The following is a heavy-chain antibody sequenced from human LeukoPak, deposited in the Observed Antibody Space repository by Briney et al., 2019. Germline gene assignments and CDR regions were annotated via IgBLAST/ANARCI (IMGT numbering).Heavy chain of an antibody. CDR1: GFTFSSYS. CDR3: AKDRRLSGSYNY. J-gene: IGHJ4*02. Sequence: GGSLRLSCAASGFTFSSYSMNWVRQAPGKGLEWVSSISSSSSYIYYADSVKGRFTISRDNAKNSLYLQMNSLRAEDTAVYYCAKDRRLSGSYNYWGQGTLVTVSS. V-gene: IGHV3-21*04. CDR2: ISSSSSYI. D-gene: IGHD1-26*01.